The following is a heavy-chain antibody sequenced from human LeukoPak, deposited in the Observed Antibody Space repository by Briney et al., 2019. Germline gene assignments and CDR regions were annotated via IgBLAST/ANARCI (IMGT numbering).Heavy chain of an antibody. D-gene: IGHD3-10*01. CDR1: GYTFTSYA. J-gene: IGHJ4*02. V-gene: IGHV7-4-1*02. CDR3: ARVGVLLWFGEADYFDY. Sequence: ASVKVSCKASGYTFTSYAMNWVRQAPGQGLEWMGWINTNTGNPTYAQGFTGRFVFSLDTSVSTAYLQISSLKAEDTAVYYCARVGVLLWFGEADYFDYWGQGTLVTVSS. CDR2: INTNTGNP.